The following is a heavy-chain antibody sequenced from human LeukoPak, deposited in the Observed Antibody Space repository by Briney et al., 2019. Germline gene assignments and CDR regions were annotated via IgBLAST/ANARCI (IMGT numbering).Heavy chain of an antibody. CDR3: ARDTYYYDSSGYWADY. CDR1: GGSISSHH. CDR2: IYTSGST. D-gene: IGHD3-22*01. Sequence: TSETLSLTRTVSGGSISSHHWSWIRQPAREGLEWIGRIYTSGSTNYNPSLKSRVTMSVDTSKNQFSLKLSSVTAADTAVYYCARDTYYYDSSGYWADYWGQGTLVTVSS. V-gene: IGHV4-4*07. J-gene: IGHJ4*02.